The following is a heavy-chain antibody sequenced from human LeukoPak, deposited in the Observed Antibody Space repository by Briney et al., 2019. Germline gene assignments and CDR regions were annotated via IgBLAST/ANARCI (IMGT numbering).Heavy chain of an antibody. CDR3: ARGYCSHEICQVFPS. J-gene: IGHJ5*02. CDR1: GFTFSSYA. CDR2: ISYTETT. D-gene: IGHD2-15*01. V-gene: IGHV4-59*01. Sequence: GSLRLSCAASGFTFSSYAMSWVRQTPGKGLEWIGYISYTETTDYGPSLKSRVTKSLDTSKNQFSLKLRSVTAADTGVYFCARGYCSHEICQVFPSWGQGILVTVSS.